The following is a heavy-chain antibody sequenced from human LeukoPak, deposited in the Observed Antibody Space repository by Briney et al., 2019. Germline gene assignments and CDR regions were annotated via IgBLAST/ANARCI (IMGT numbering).Heavy chain of an antibody. D-gene: IGHD3-10*01. J-gene: IGHJ4*02. CDR3: ARTGDYGSGSFRWRHFDY. V-gene: IGHV3-48*01. CDR2: ITSTSSTI. Sequence: PGGSLRLSCAASGFTFSSYSMNWVRQAPGKGLEWVSYITSTSSTIYYADSVKGRFTISRDNSKNTLYLQMNSLRTEDTAVYYCARTGDYGSGSFRWRHFDYWGQGTLVTVSS. CDR1: GFTFSSYS.